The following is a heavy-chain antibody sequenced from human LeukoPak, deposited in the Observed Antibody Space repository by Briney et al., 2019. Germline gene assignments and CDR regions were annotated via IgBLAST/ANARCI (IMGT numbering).Heavy chain of an antibody. CDR1: GGSFSGYY. D-gene: IGHD1-26*01. J-gene: IGHJ4*02. V-gene: IGHV4-34*01. Sequence: SETLSLTCAVYGGSFSGYYWSWIRQPPGKGLEWIGEINHSGSTNYNPSLKSRVTISVDTSKNQFSLKLSSVTAADTAVYYCARNSAYSGSHLRPLTYWGQGTLVTVSS. CDR3: ARNSAYSGSHLRPLTY. CDR2: INHSGST.